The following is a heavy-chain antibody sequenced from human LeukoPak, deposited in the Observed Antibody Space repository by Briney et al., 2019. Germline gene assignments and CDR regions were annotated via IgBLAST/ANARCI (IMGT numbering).Heavy chain of an antibody. J-gene: IGHJ4*02. V-gene: IGHV4-34*01. CDR3: ASRFSGYYPYYFDY. CDR2: INHSGST. D-gene: IGHD3-22*01. CDR1: GGSFSGYY. Sequence: PSETLSLTCAVYGGSFSGYYWSWIRQPPGKGLEWIGEINHSGSTNYNPSLKSRVTLSVDTSKNQFSLKLRSVTAADTAVYYCASRFSGYYPYYFDYWGQGTLVTVSS.